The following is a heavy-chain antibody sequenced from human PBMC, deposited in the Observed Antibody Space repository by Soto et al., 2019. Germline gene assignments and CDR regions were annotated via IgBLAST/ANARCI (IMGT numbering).Heavy chain of an antibody. V-gene: IGHV4-34*01. CDR1: GGSFSGYY. Sequence: QVQLQQWGAGLLKPSETLSLTCAVYGGSFSGYYWSWIRQPPGKGLEWIGEINHSGSTNYNPSLKSRVTISVDTSKNQFSLKLSSVTAADTAVYYCARGRKDIAAAGRSNAFDIWGQGTMVTVSS. D-gene: IGHD6-13*01. CDR2: INHSGST. CDR3: ARGRKDIAAAGRSNAFDI. J-gene: IGHJ3*02.